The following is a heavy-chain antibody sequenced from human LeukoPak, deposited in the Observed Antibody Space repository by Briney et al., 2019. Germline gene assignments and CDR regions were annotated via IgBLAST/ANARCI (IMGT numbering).Heavy chain of an antibody. CDR1: GFTFSSYG. Sequence: GRSLRLSCAASGFTFSSYGMHWVRQAPGKGLEWVAVIWYDGSNKYYADSVKGRFTISRDNSKNTLYLQMNSLRPEDTALYYCARDFERGHDERYYFDYWGQGALVTVSS. D-gene: IGHD5-12*01. CDR3: ARDFERGHDERYYFDY. CDR2: IWYDGSNK. V-gene: IGHV3-33*01. J-gene: IGHJ4*02.